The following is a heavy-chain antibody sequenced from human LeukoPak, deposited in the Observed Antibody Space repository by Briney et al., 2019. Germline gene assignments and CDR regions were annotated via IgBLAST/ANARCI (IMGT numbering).Heavy chain of an antibody. Sequence: PSETLSLTCAVYGGSFSGYYWSWIRQPPGKGLEWIGEINHSGSTNYNPSLKSRVTISVDTSKNQFSLKLSSVTAEDTAVYYCARLCEVTMIVVVFGIWGQGTMVTVSS. J-gene: IGHJ3*02. V-gene: IGHV4-34*01. D-gene: IGHD3-22*01. CDR2: INHSGST. CDR3: ARLCEVTMIVVVFGI. CDR1: GGSFSGYY.